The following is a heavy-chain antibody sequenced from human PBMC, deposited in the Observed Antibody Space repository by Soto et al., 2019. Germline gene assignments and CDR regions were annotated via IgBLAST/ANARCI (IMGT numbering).Heavy chain of an antibody. CDR1: GFTFSSFW. CDR3: IRDYGEAGSTNAFDI. D-gene: IGHD3-10*01. Sequence: GGSLKLYCAASGFTFSSFWMHWVRQAPGKGLVWVSRINSDGSGASYADFVEGRFTISRDNAKNTVYFQMNSLREEDTAVYYCIRDYGEAGSTNAFDIWVQGTMVTVSS. J-gene: IGHJ3*02. V-gene: IGHV3-74*01. CDR2: INSDGSGA.